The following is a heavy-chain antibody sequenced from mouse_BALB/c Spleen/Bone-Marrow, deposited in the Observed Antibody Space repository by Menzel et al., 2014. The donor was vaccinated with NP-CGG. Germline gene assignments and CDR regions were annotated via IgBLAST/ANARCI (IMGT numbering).Heavy chain of an antibody. CDR3: ARDNYYDYDGFAY. CDR1: GFTFSSYG. Sequence: LVESGGGLVQPGGALKISCAASGFTFSSYGMSWVRQTPDKRLDLVATINSNGGSTYYPDSVKGRFTISRDNAKNTLYLQMSSLKSEDTAMYYCARDNYYDYDGFAYWGQGTLGTVSA. D-gene: IGHD2-4*01. CDR2: INSNGGST. V-gene: IGHV5-6-3*01. J-gene: IGHJ3*01.